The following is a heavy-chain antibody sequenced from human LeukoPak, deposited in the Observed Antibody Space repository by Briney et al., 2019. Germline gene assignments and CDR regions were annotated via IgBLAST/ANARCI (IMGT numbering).Heavy chain of an antibody. V-gene: IGHV4-59*01. D-gene: IGHD6-6*01. CDR3: ARDGQLAGLDY. Sequence: PSETLSLTCTVSGGSISSDYWSWIRQPPGKGLEWIGYIYYSGSTNYNPSLKSRVTISVDTSKNQFSLKLSSVTAADTAVYYCARDGQLAGLDYWGQGTLVTVSS. J-gene: IGHJ4*02. CDR2: IYYSGST. CDR1: GGSISSDY.